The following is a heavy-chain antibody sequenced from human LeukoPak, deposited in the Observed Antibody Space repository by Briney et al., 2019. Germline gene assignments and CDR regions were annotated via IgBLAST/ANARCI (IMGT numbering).Heavy chain of an antibody. J-gene: IGHJ4*02. CDR2: INHSGST. CDR3: ARVGVKLRFLEWYPHYYFDY. V-gene: IGHV4-34*01. D-gene: IGHD3-3*01. CDR1: GGSFSGYY. Sequence: SQTVSLTCAVYGGSFSGYYWSWIRQPPGKGLEWIGEINHSGSTNYNPSLKSRVTISVDTSKNQFSLKLSSVTAADTAVYYCARVGVKLRFLEWYPHYYFDYWGQGTLVTVSS.